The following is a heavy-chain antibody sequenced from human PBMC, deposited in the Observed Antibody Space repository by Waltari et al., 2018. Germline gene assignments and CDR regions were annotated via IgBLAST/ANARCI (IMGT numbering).Heavy chain of an antibody. CDR2: ISSNGGST. J-gene: IGHJ4*02. D-gene: IGHD3-10*01. V-gene: IGHV3-64*01. CDR3: ARTTLYGSGSYLYY. CDR1: GFTFSSYA. Sequence: EVQLVESGGGLVQPGGSLRLSCAASGFTFSSYARHWVRQAPGKGLEYVSAISSNGGSTYYANSVKGRFTISRDNSKNTLYLQMGSLRAEDMAVYYCARTTLYGSGSYLYYWGQGTLVTVSS.